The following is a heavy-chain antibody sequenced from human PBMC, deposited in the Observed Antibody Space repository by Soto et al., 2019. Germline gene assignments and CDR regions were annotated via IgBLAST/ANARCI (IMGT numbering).Heavy chain of an antibody. CDR2: IYHSGST. V-gene: IGHV4-4*02. CDR3: ASIYDSSGYYGTGWDY. D-gene: IGHD3-22*01. J-gene: IGHJ4*02. CDR1: GGSISSSNW. Sequence: SETLSPTSAGSGGSISSSNWGSWVRQPPGKGLEWIGEIYHSGSTNYNPSLKSRVTISVDKSKNQFSLKLSSVTAADTAVYYCASIYDSSGYYGTGWDYWGQG.